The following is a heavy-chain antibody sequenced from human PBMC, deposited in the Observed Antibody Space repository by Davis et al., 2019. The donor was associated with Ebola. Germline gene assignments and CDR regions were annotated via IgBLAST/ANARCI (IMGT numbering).Heavy chain of an antibody. Sequence: PSETLSLTCAVYGGSFSGYYWSWIRQPPGKGLEWIGEINHSGSTNYNPSLKSRVTISVDTSKNQFSLKLSSVTAADTAVYYCARVRYDILTGSQRYYYGMDVWGQGTTVTVSS. V-gene: IGHV4-34*01. CDR2: INHSGST. CDR3: ARVRYDILTGSQRYYYGMDV. CDR1: GGSFSGYY. D-gene: IGHD3-9*01. J-gene: IGHJ6*02.